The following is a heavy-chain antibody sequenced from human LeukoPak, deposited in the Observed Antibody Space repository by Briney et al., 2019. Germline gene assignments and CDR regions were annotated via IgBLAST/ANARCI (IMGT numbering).Heavy chain of an antibody. CDR1: GGSFSGYY. V-gene: IGHV4-34*01. J-gene: IGHJ6*02. CDR2: INHSGST. Sequence: SETLSLTCAVYGGSFSGYYWSWIRQPPGKGLEWIGEINHSGSTNYNPSLKSRVTISVDTSKNQFSLKLSSVTAADTAVYYCARALSHYYYYGMDVWGQGTTVTVSS. CDR3: ARALSHYYYYGMDV.